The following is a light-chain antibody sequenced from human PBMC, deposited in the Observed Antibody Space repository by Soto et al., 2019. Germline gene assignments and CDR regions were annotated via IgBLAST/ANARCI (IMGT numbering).Light chain of an antibody. CDR1: QDINNY. V-gene: IGKV1-27*01. Sequence: DIQMTQSPSSLSASVGDRVTITCRASQDINNYLAWYQQRPGRVPKLLIYAASTLQSGVPSRFSGSGSGTDFTLTISSLQPEDVASYYCQKYDIAPRTSGGGTRVEVK. J-gene: IGKJ4*01. CDR3: QKYDIAPRT. CDR2: AAS.